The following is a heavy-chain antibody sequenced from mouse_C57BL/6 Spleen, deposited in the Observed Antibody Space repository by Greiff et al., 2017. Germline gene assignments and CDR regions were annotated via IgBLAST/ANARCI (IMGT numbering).Heavy chain of an antibody. V-gene: IGHV1-72*01. CDR2: IDPNSGGT. CDR3: ARRDYGSLSYWYFDV. CDR1: GYTFTSYW. Sequence: VKLQQPGAELVKPGASVKLSCKASGYTFTSYWMHWVKQRPGRGLEWIGRIDPNSGGTKYNEKFKSKATLTVDKPSSTAYMQLSSLTSEDSAVYYCARRDYGSLSYWYFDVWGTGTTVTVSS. D-gene: IGHD1-1*01. J-gene: IGHJ1*03.